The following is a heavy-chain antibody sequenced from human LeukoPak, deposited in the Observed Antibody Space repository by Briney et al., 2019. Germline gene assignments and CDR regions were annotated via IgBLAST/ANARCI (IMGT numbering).Heavy chain of an antibody. CDR3: ARALGYSYGYGY. J-gene: IGHJ4*02. V-gene: IGHV1-3*01. CDR1: GYTFTSYA. D-gene: IGHD5-18*01. Sequence: ASVKVSCEASGYTFTSYAMHWVRQAPGQRLEWMGWINAGNGNTKYSQKFLGRVTITRDTSASTAYMELSSLRSEDTAVYYCARALGYSYGYGYWGQGTLVTVSS. CDR2: INAGNGNT.